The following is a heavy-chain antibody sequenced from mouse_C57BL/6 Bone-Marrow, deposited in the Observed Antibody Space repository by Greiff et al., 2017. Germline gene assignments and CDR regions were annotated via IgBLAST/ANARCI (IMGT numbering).Heavy chain of an antibody. D-gene: IGHD1-1*01. CDR2: IFPGSGST. CDR1: GYTFTDYY. V-gene: IGHV1-75*01. Sequence: VQLQESGPELVKPGASVKISCKASGYTFTDYYINWVKQRPGPGLEWIGWIFPGSGSTYYHEKFKGKATLTVDKSSSTAYMLLSSLTSEDSAVYFCETSYYYGSSLFAYWGQGTLVTVSA. CDR3: ETSYYYGSSLFAY. J-gene: IGHJ3*01.